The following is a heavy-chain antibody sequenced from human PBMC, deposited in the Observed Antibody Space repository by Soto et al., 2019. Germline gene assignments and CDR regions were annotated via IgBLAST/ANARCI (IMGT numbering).Heavy chain of an antibody. CDR3: AKDSVRFHGEYYFEY. V-gene: IGHV3-30*18. CDR1: GFTFSSYG. D-gene: IGHD3-10*01. CDR2: ISYDGSNK. Sequence: GGSLRLSCAASGFTFSSYGMHWVRQAPGKGLEWVAVISYDGSNKYYADSVKGRFTISRDNSKNTLYLQMNSLRAEDTAVYYCAKDSVRFHGEYYFEYWGQGTLVTVSS. J-gene: IGHJ4*02.